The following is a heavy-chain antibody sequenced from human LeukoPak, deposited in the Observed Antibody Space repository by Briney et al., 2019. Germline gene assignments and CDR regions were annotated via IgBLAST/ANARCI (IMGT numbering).Heavy chain of an antibody. D-gene: IGHD3-10*01. J-gene: IGHJ4*02. CDR3: ARADYYYGSGGFDF. V-gene: IGHV4-59*08. CDR1: GGSISTYY. Sequence: SQTLSLTCTVSGGSISTYYWTWIRQPPGKGLEWIGHVYYSGDTNYNPSLKSRLTISVDTSKNQFSLKLNSVTAADTAVYYCARADYYYGSGGFDFWGQGSLVTVSS. CDR2: VYYSGDT.